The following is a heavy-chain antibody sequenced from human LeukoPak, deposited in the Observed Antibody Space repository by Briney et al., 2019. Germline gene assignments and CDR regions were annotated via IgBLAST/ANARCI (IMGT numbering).Heavy chain of an antibody. CDR1: GFTFDDYA. Sequence: GGSLRLSCAASGFTFDDYAMHWVRQAPGKGLEWVSGISWNSGSIGYADSVKGRFTISRDNSKNTLYLQMNSLRAEDTAVYYCAKDDDSSGYYPFDYWGQGTLVTVSS. CDR2: ISWNSGSI. CDR3: AKDDDSSGYYPFDY. V-gene: IGHV3-9*01. J-gene: IGHJ4*02. D-gene: IGHD3-22*01.